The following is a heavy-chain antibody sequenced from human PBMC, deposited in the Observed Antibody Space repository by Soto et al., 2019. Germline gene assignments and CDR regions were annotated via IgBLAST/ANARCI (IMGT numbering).Heavy chain of an antibody. CDR3: ARLPSIAAAVGVIDF. Sequence: GESLEISCKGSGHSLTSYWIGWVRQMPGKGLEWMGIIYPGDSDTRYGPPFQGQVTISADKSISTAYLQWSSLKASAPAMYYCARLPSIAAAVGVIDFWGQGTTVTVSS. V-gene: IGHV5-51*01. D-gene: IGHD6-13*01. CDR2: IYPGDSDT. CDR1: GHSLTSYW. J-gene: IGHJ6*02.